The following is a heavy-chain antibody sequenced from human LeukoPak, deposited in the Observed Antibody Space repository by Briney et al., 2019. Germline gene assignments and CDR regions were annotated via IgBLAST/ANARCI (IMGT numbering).Heavy chain of an antibody. CDR2: INHSGST. CDR3: ARDYGSGISDY. D-gene: IGHD3-10*01. Sequence: SETLSLTCAVYGGSFSGYYWSWIRQPPGKGLEWIGEINHSGSTNYNPSLKSRVTISVDTSKNQFSLKLSSVTAADTAVYYCARDYGSGISDYWGQGTLVTVSS. J-gene: IGHJ4*02. V-gene: IGHV4-34*01. CDR1: GGSFSGYY.